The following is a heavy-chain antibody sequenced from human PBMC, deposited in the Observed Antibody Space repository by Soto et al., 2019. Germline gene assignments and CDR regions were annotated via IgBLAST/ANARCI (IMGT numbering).Heavy chain of an antibody. Sequence: QIQLVQSEGEVRQPGASVKVSCKTSGYTFTNYGATWVRQAPGQGLERMGWLNTYNGNTKYAQKRQGRATMTTDTSTRTAYVELRSLRSEDTAVYYSARAQTPTASVLWCQGTVLSGSS. V-gene: IGHV1-18*01. D-gene: IGHD4-4*01. CDR2: LNTYNGNT. CDR1: GYTFTNYG. CDR3: ARAQTPTASVL. J-gene: IGHJ4*02.